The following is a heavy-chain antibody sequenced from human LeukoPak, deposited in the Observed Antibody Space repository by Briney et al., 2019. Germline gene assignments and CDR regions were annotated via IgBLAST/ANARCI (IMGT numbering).Heavy chain of an antibody. CDR3: ASLYGSGSYSSDWFDP. J-gene: IGHJ5*02. D-gene: IGHD3-10*01. CDR2: ISVSGNT. V-gene: IGHV3-23*01. CDR1: GFTLSSYA. Sequence: PGGSLRLSCAASGFTLSSYAMSWVRQGPGKGLEWVSAISVSGNTYHADSVKGRFTISRDNAKNSLYLQMNSLRAEDTAVYYCASLYGSGSYSSDWFDPWGQGTLVTVSS.